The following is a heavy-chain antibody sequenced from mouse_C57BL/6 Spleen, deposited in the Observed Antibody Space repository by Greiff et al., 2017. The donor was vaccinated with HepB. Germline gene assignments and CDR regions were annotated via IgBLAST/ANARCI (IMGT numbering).Heavy chain of an antibody. D-gene: IGHD1-1*01. V-gene: IGHV5-4*01. J-gene: IGHJ1*03. Sequence: EVKLVESGGGLVKPGGSLKLSCAASGFTFSSYAMSWVRQTPEKRLEWVATISDGGSYTYYPDNVKGRFTISRDNAKNNLYLQMSHLKSEDTAMYYCARDPDYYGSSYGWYFDVWGTGTTVTVSS. CDR1: GFTFSSYA. CDR2: ISDGGSYT. CDR3: ARDPDYYGSSYGWYFDV.